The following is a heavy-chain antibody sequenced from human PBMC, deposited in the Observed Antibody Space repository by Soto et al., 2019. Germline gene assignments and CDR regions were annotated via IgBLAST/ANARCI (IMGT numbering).Heavy chain of an antibody. CDR3: ARDRHVGGVIAIFDY. D-gene: IGHD3-16*02. CDR2: IIPIFGTA. V-gene: IGHV1-69*12. CDR1: GGTFSSYA. J-gene: IGHJ4*02. Sequence: QVQLVQSGAEVKKPGSSVKVSCKASGGTFSSYAISWVRQAPGQGLEWMGGIIPIFGTANYAQKFQGRVTIXXDXSXXTAYMELSSLRSEDTAVYYCARDRHVGGVIAIFDYWGQGTLVTVSS.